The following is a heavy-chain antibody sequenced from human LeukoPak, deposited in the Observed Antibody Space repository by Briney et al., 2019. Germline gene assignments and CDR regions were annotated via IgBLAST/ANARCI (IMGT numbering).Heavy chain of an antibody. Sequence: PGGSLRLSCAASGFTFSSYAMSWVRQAPRKGLEWVSAISGSGGSTYYADSVKGRFTISRDNSKNTLYLQMNSLRAEDTAVYYCAKALSGGGYYDSSGYRDYWGQGTLVTVSS. D-gene: IGHD3-22*01. V-gene: IGHV3-23*01. CDR2: ISGSGGST. CDR1: GFTFSSYA. CDR3: AKALSGGGYYDSSGYRDY. J-gene: IGHJ4*02.